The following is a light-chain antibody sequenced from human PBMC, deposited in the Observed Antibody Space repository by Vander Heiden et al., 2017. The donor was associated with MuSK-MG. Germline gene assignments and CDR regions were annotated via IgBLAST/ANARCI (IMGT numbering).Light chain of an antibody. CDR2: GAS. CDR3: QQYGSSYT. V-gene: IGKV3-20*01. Sequence: EIVFTQSPGTLSLSPGDRATLSCRASQTVSSNCLAWYQQKPGQPPRLVIYGASNRATGIPERFSGSGAGTDFTRTISRLEPEDLAVYYCQQYGSSYTFGPGTKVDIK. CDR1: QTVSSNC. J-gene: IGKJ3*01.